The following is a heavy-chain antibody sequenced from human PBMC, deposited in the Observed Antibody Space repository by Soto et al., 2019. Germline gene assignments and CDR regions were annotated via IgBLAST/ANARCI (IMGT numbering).Heavy chain of an antibody. J-gene: IGHJ1*01. CDR1: GYTLTELS. V-gene: IGHV1-24*01. CDR3: ATVNSARPPSDYYDSSGYYVEYFQH. D-gene: IGHD3-22*01. Sequence: GASVKVSCKVSGYTLTELSMHWVRQAPGKGLEWMGGFDPEDGETIYAQKFQGRVTMTEDTSTDTAYMELSSLRSEDTAVYYCATVNSARPPSDYYDSSGYYVEYFQHWGQGTLVTVSS. CDR2: FDPEDGET.